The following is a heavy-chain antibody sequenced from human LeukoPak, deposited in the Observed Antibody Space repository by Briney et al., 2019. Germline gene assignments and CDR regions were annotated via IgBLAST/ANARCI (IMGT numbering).Heavy chain of an antibody. V-gene: IGHV4-30-4*01. D-gene: IGHD3-22*01. Sequence: PSETLSLTCTVSGGSISSCDYYWSWIRQPPGKGLEWIGYIYYSGSTYYNPSLKSRVTISVDTSKNQFSLKLSSVTAADTAVYYCARGYDSSGYYFLFDYWGQGTLVTVSS. CDR2: IYYSGST. J-gene: IGHJ4*02. CDR1: GGSISSCDYY. CDR3: ARGYDSSGYYFLFDY.